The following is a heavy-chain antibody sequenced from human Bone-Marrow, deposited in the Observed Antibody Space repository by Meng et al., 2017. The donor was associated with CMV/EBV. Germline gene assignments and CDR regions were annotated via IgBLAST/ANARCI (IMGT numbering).Heavy chain of an antibody. CDR3: AISSVVVVAADFDY. V-gene: IGHV3-13*01. CDR2: IGTAGDT. J-gene: IGHJ4*02. D-gene: IGHD2-15*01. Sequence: GGSLRLSCAASGFTFSSYDMHWVRQATGKGLEWVSAIGTAGDTYYPGSVKGRFTISRENAKNSLYLQMNSLRAEDTAVYYCAISSVVVVAADFDYWGRGNLVTVSS. CDR1: GFTFSSYD.